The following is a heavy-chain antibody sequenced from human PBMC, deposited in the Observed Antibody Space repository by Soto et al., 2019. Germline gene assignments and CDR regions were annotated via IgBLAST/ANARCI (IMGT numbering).Heavy chain of an antibody. V-gene: IGHV4-4*02. CDR3: ARVAVAGTRIDY. Sequence: QVQLQESGPGLVKPSGTLSLTCAVSGGSISSSNWWSWVRQPPGKGLEWIGEIYHSGSTNYNPSLKSRVXLXVNXSTNQFSLKLSSVTAADTAVYYCARVAVAGTRIDYWGQGTLVTVSS. CDR1: GGSISSSNW. D-gene: IGHD6-19*01. CDR2: IYHSGST. J-gene: IGHJ4*02.